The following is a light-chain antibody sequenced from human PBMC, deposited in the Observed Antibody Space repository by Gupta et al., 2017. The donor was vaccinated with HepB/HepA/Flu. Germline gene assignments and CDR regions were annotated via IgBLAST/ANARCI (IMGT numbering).Light chain of an antibody. CDR2: DAS. J-gene: IGKJ4*01. V-gene: IGKV3-11*01. CDR3: QQRHNRHHSST. Sequence: IVLTQSPATLSLSPGERAPLSCRARPSVSSYLAWYHPKPGQAPRLLSYDASNRATCIRATVSASGCGTDFTLTISSREPEDFALDHCQQRHNRHHSSTFGGGTKIEIK. CDR1: PSVSSY.